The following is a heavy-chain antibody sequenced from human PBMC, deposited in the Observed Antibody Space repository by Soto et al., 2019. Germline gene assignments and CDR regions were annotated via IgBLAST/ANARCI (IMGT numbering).Heavy chain of an antibody. J-gene: IGHJ4*02. CDR1: GGSISSYY. CDR2: INYSGST. CDR3: ARDKITGLFDY. V-gene: IGHV4-59*12. D-gene: IGHD2-8*02. Sequence: SETLSLTCTVSGGSISSYYWSWIRQPPGKGLEWIGYINYSGSTNYNPSLKSRVTISVDTSKNQFSLKLTSVTAADTAVYYCARDKITGLFDYWGQGTLVTVS.